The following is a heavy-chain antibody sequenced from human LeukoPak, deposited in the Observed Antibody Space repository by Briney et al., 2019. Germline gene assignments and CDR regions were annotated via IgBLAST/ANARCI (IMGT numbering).Heavy chain of an antibody. CDR2: MSGSDGAT. D-gene: IGHD2-21*01. Sequence: PGGSLRLSCAASGFTFSSYGMHWVRQAPGKGLEWVSAMSGSDGATYYADSVKGRFTISRDNSKNTLYLQMNSLRAEDTAVYHCAKDSPILTSWGQGTLVTVSS. V-gene: IGHV3-23*01. CDR1: GFTFSSYG. CDR3: AKDSPILTS. J-gene: IGHJ5*02.